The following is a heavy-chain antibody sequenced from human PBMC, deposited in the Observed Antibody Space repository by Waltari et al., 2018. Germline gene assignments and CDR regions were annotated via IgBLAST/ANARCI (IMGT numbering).Heavy chain of an antibody. D-gene: IGHD2-15*01. CDR1: GGSISSYY. J-gene: IGHJ4*02. CDR2: IYTSGST. CDR3: AREELGYCSGGSCLGFDY. V-gene: IGHV4-4*07. Sequence: QVQLQESGPGLVKPSETLSLTCTVSGGSISSYYWSWIRQPAGKGLEWIGRIYTSGSTNYTPALKSRVTMSVDTSKNQCSLKLSSVTAADTAVYYCAREELGYCSGGSCLGFDYWGQGTLVTVSS.